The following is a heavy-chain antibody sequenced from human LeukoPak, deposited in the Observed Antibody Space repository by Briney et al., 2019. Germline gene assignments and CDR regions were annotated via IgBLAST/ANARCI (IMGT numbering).Heavy chain of an antibody. D-gene: IGHD3-10*01. V-gene: IGHV1-69*13. Sequence: ASVKVSCKASGGTFSNYAISWVRQAPGQGLEWMGGIIPIFDTADYAQKFQGRLRITADESTSTAYMELSSLRAEDTAVYYCAKDISPGSYYNDYWGQGTLVTVSS. J-gene: IGHJ4*02. CDR2: IIPIFDTA. CDR1: GGTFSNYA. CDR3: AKDISPGSYYNDY.